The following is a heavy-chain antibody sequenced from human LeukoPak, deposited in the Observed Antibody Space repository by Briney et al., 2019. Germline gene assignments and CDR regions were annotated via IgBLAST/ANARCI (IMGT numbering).Heavy chain of an antibody. CDR3: ATGVHGIAAAGDYYFDY. Sequence: SETLSLTCAVYGGSLSAYYWTWIRQPPGKGLEWIGEINHGGSTNYNPSLKSRVTISIDTSKNQFSLKLSSVTAADTAVYYCATGVHGIAAAGDYYFDYWGQGTLVTVSS. CDR2: INHGGST. J-gene: IGHJ4*02. CDR1: GGSLSAYY. V-gene: IGHV4-34*01. D-gene: IGHD6-13*01.